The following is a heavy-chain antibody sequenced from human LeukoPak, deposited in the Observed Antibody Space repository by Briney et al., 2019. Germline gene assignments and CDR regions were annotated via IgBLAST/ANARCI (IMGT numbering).Heavy chain of an antibody. CDR2: IIPIFGAA. D-gene: IGHD3-22*01. CDR3: ARGAYYDSSGYYLLFDY. V-gene: IGHV1-69*05. CDR1: GGTFSSYA. J-gene: IGHJ4*02. Sequence: ASVKVSCKASGGTFSSYAISWVPQAPGQGLEWMGRIIPIFGAANYAQKFQGRVTITTDESTSTAYMELSSLRSEDTAVYRCARGAYYDSSGYYLLFDYWGQGTLVTVSS.